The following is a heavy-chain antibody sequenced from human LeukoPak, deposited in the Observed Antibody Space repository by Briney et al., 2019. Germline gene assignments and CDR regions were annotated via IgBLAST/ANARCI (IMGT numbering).Heavy chain of an antibody. J-gene: IGHJ4*02. Sequence: PGGSLRLSCAASGFTFSNYAIHWVRRAPGKGLESVSVISSNGGNIYHANSVKGRFTISRDNSKNTLYLQMNSLRAEDTAVYYCARVVVGAIDYWGQGTLVTVSS. D-gene: IGHD1-26*01. CDR1: GFTFSNYA. V-gene: IGHV3-64*01. CDR2: ISSNGGNI. CDR3: ARVVVGAIDY.